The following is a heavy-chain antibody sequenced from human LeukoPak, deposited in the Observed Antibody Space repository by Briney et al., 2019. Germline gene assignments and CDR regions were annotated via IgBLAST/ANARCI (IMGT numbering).Heavy chain of an antibody. D-gene: IGHD2-21*02. J-gene: IGHJ4*02. Sequence: GGSLRLSCAASGSSVSGDYMSWVRQAPGKGLEWVSVISSGGSTYYADSVKGRFTISRDNSKNTLYLQMNILRAEDTAVYYCARFAYCGGHCWYYFDYWGQGSLVTVSS. V-gene: IGHV3-53*01. CDR1: GSSVSGDY. CDR2: ISSGGST. CDR3: ARFAYCGGHCWYYFDY.